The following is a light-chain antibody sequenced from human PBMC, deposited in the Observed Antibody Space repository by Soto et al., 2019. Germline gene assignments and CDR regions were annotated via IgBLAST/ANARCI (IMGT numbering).Light chain of an antibody. CDR3: QQYNSYPLT. J-gene: IGKJ4*01. V-gene: IGKV1-5*01. CDR2: DAS. CDR1: QSISSW. Sequence: DNHMTQSPSTLSASVGDRFTITCRASQSISSWLAWYQQKPGKAPKLLIYDASSLESGVPSRFSGSGSGTEFTLTISSLQPDDFETYYCQQYNSYPLTFGGGTKVDIK.